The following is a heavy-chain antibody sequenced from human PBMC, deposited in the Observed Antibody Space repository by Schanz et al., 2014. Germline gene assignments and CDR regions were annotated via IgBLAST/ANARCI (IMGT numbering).Heavy chain of an antibody. CDR2: IIPVLAIA. CDR3: ARGDPVAGLDY. J-gene: IGHJ4*02. CDR1: GGTFSSYT. Sequence: QVHLVQSGAEVKKPGSSVKVSCKASGGTFSSYTISWIRQAPGQGLEWMGRIIPVLAIADYAQKFQGRVTITADKSTSTAYMELSSLRSEDTAVYYCARGDPVAGLDYGGRGTLVTVSS. V-gene: IGHV1-69*02. D-gene: IGHD3-10*01.